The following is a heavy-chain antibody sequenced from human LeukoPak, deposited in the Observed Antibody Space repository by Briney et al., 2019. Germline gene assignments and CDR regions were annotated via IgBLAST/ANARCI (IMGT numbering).Heavy chain of an antibody. CDR3: ARSKLILEWLTNFDY. J-gene: IGHJ4*02. CDR2: INPNSGGT. CDR1: GYTFTGYY. V-gene: IGHV1-2*02. Sequence: ASVKVSCKASGYTFTGYYMHWVRQAPGQGLEWMGWINPNSGGTNYAQKFQGRVTMTRDTSISTAYMELSRLRSDDTAVYYCARSKLILEWLTNFDYWGQGTLVTVSS. D-gene: IGHD3-3*01.